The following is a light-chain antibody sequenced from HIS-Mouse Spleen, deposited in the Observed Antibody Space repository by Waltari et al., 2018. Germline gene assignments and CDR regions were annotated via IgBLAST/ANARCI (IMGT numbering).Light chain of an antibody. J-gene: IGLJ2*01. Sequence: QSALTQPRSVSGSPGQSVTISCTGPSSDVGGYNYVSCYQQHPGKAPKLMIYDFSKRPSGVPDRFSGSKSGNTASLTISGLQAEDEADYYCCSYAGSYTFVVFGGGTKLTVL. V-gene: IGLV2-11*01. CDR3: CSYAGSYTFVV. CDR1: SSDVGGYNY. CDR2: DFS.